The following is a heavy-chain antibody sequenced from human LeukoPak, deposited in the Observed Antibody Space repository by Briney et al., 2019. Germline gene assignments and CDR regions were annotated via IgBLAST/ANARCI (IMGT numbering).Heavy chain of an antibody. CDR1: GGSSSGYY. D-gene: IGHD4-4*01. CDR2: INHSGST. CDR3: ASFSNYSSLDY. Sequence: SETLSLTCAVCGGSSSGYYWSWIRQPPGKGLEWIGEINHSGSTNYNPFLKSRVTISVDTSKNQFSLKLSSVTAADTAVYYCASFSNYSSLDYWGQGTLVTVSS. V-gene: IGHV4-34*01. J-gene: IGHJ4*02.